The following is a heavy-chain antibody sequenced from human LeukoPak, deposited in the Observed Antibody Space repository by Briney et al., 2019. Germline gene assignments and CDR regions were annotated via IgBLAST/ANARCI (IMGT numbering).Heavy chain of an antibody. CDR3: ARVIPHGWRQNDF. J-gene: IGHJ4*02. D-gene: IGHD3-3*01. Sequence: SESLSLTCAVSGDFLTTSHWWSWVRQPPGKGLEWIGEISEGGMTNYNPSLQSRVTMSLDKSKRQFSLKLTSVTAADTATYFCARVIPHGWRQNDFWGQGTLVTVSS. V-gene: IGHV4-4*02. CDR1: GDFLTTSHW. CDR2: ISEGGMT.